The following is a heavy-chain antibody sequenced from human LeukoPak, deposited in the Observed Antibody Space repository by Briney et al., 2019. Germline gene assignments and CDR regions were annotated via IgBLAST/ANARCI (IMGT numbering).Heavy chain of an antibody. CDR2: IGGSTSPI. V-gene: IGHV3-48*01. J-gene: IGHJ6*03. CDR1: GFTFSEYS. CDR3: AKSGHCSSTSCRHIYYYYYYMDV. D-gene: IGHD2-2*01. Sequence: GESLRLSCAASGFTFSEYSMNWVRQAPGKGLEWLSYIGGSTSPIYYADSVQGRFTISRDNAKNSLYLQMNSLRAEDTAVYYCAKSGHCSSTSCRHIYYYYYYMDVWGKGTTVTMSS.